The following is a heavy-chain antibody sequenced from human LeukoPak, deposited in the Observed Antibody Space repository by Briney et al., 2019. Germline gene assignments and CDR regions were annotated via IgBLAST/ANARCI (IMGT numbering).Heavy chain of an antibody. V-gene: IGHV3-9*03. CDR2: ISWNSDNL. J-gene: IGHJ3*02. CDR1: GFRFDDYA. Sequence: GRSLRLACAASGFRFDDYAMYWVRQAPGKGLEWVSSISWNSDNLAYTDSVRGRFAVSRKNAENSLFMQMSSLKAEDMAVYYCAKGANPWYFDSGGPNHWGSALDIWGQGTLVTVSS. D-gene: IGHD3-22*01. CDR3: AKGANPWYFDSGGPNHWGSALDI.